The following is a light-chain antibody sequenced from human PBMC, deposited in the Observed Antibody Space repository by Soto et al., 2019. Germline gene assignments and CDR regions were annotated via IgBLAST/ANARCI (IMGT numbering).Light chain of an antibody. CDR2: EVS. V-gene: IGLV2-8*01. CDR3: SSHAGSNNLLV. Sequence: QSALTQPPSASGSPGQSVTISCTGTSSDVGGYNYVSWYQQHPGKAPKLMIYEVSKRPSGVPDRFSGSKSGNTASLTVSGLQAEDEAAYYCSSHAGSNNLLVFGGWTKVTVL. CDR1: SSDVGGYNY. J-gene: IGLJ2*01.